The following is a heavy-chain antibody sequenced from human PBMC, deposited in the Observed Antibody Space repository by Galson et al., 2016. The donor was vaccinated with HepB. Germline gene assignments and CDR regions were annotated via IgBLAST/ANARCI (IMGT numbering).Heavy chain of an antibody. V-gene: IGHV3-30*18. D-gene: IGHD2-21*01. CDR1: GFAFTAYE. CDR2: MSPGGSIK. CDR3: AKDQIPGAPDFFDF. J-gene: IGHJ4*02. Sequence: SLRLSCATSGFAFTAYEVHWVRQAPGKGLEWVAVMSPGGSIKLYTDSVKGRFTISRDNSRNTLYLQMNRLRPEDTAVYYCAKDQIPGAPDFFDFWGQGTLVTVSS.